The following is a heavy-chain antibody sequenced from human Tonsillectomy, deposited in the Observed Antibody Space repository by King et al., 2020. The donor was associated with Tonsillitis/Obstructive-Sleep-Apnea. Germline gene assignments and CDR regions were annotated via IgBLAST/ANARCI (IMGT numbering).Heavy chain of an antibody. D-gene: IGHD4-17*01. V-gene: IGHV3-21*01. J-gene: IGHJ3*01. CDR2: ITSTTRYI. CDR3: ARGVVVPAAVRVDYGDPRNP. Sequence: VQLVESGGGLVKPGGSLRLSCAASGFSFSIYSMNWVRQAPGKGLEWVSSITSTTRYIYYADSVKGRFTVSRDNAKNTLYLQMNSLRAEDTAVYYCARGVVVPAAVRVDYGDPRNPWGQGTMVPVPS. CDR1: GFSFSIYS.